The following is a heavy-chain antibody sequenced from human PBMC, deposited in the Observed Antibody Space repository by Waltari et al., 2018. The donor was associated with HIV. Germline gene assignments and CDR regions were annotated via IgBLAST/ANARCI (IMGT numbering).Heavy chain of an antibody. CDR3: AKGGRAVAGNWFDP. D-gene: IGHD6-19*01. Sequence: EVQLLESGGGLVQPGGSLRLSCAASGFTFSNYAINWVRQAPGKGLEGVSAISGRGGRTHYAESVKGRFAISSDNSKNTLYLQMNSLRPEDTAIYYCAKGGRAVAGNWFDPWGQGTLVTVSA. CDR1: GFTFSNYA. V-gene: IGHV3-23*01. J-gene: IGHJ5*02. CDR2: ISGRGGRT.